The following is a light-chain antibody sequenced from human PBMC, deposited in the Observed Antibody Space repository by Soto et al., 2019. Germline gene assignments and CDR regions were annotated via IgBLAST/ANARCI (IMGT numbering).Light chain of an antibody. CDR3: SSYAGSDNDV. V-gene: IGLV2-8*01. CDR1: SSDVGDHNL. J-gene: IGLJ1*01. CDR2: GAT. Sequence: QSALTQPPSASGSPGQSVTISCTGTSSDVGDHNLGSWYQQHPGTAPKLLIWGATNRPSGVPHRFSGSKSGNTASLTVSGLHAEEEADYYCSSYAGSDNDVFGAGTKVTVL.